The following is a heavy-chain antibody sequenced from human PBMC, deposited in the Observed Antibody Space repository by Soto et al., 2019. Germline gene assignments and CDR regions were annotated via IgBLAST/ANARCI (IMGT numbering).Heavy chain of an antibody. J-gene: IGHJ6*02. CDR1: GVSLMGYD. D-gene: IGHD4-17*01. CDR2: INDSGIT. V-gene: IGHV4-34*01. CDR3: ERVNRGDYLLNFSTTGMDV. Sequence: SETXSLGCSVYGVSLMGYDFIWIRHPPGKGLEWIGEINDSGITNYNPSLKSRVTMSVDTSRNQLSLKLNSVTAADTAVYYCERVNRGDYLLNFSTTGMDVWGQGTTVTVSS.